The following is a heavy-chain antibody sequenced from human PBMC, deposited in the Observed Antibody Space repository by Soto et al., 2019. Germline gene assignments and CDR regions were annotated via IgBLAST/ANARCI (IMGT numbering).Heavy chain of an antibody. V-gene: IGHV1-69*06. CDR3: AGAYGGGDCYPGGYYYGMDG. Sequence: SVKVSCKASGGTFSSYAISWVRQAPGQGLEWMGGIIPIFGTANYAQKFQGRVTITADKSTSTAYMELTSLRSEDTAVYYCAGAYGGGDCYPGGYYYGMDGGG. D-gene: IGHD2-21*02. J-gene: IGHJ6*02. CDR1: GGTFSSYA. CDR2: IIPIFGTA.